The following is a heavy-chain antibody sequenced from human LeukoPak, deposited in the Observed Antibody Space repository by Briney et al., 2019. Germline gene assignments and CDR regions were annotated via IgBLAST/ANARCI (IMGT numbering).Heavy chain of an antibody. D-gene: IGHD1-14*01. CDR1: GGSISNYY. V-gene: IGHV4-59*01. CDR2: TYYSGNA. J-gene: IGHJ5*02. CDR3: AKGGPEASAGLSWFDP. Sequence: PSETLSLTCTVSGGSISNYYWYWMRQPPGKGLGYTYYSGNANYNPSLKSRVTISVDTSKNQFSLKVTSVTAADTAVYYCAKGGPEASAGLSWFDPWGQGTLVTVSS.